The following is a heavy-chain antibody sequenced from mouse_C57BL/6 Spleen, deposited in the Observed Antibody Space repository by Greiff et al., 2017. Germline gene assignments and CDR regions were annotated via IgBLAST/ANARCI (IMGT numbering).Heavy chain of an antibody. CDR2: IDPENGDT. CDR3: TLYDGYSY. D-gene: IGHD2-3*01. CDR1: GFNIKDDY. V-gene: IGHV14-4*01. Sequence: VQLQQSGAELVRPGASVKLSCTASGFNIKDDYMHWVKQRPEQGLEWIGWIDPENGDTEYASKFQGKATITADTSSNTAYLQLSSLTSEDTAVYYCTLYDGYSYWGQGTTLTVSS. J-gene: IGHJ2*01.